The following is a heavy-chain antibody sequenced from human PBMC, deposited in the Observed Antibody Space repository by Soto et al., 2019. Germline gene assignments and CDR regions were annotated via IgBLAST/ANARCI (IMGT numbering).Heavy chain of an antibody. V-gene: IGHV3-11*01. J-gene: IGHJ4*02. D-gene: IGHD3-10*01. CDR3: ARDQGTMVRGVIIPNFDY. Sequence: GGSLRISCAASGFTFSDYYMSWIRQAPGKGLEWVSYISSSGSTIYYADSVKGRFTISRDNAKNSLYLQMNSLRAEDTAVYYCARDQGTMVRGVIIPNFDYWGQGTLVTVSS. CDR1: GFTFSDYY. CDR2: ISSSGSTI.